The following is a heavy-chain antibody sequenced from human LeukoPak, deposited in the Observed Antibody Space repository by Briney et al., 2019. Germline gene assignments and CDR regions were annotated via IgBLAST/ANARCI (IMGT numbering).Heavy chain of an antibody. CDR3: ARYRFRSGYYYYFDY. J-gene: IGHJ4*02. V-gene: IGHV4-59*01. CDR2: TYYSGST. CDR1: GGSISSYY. D-gene: IGHD3-22*01. Sequence: SETLSLTCTVSGGSISSYYWSWIRQPPGKGLEWIGYTYYSGSTNYNPSLKSRVTISVDTSKNQFSLKLSSVTAADTAVYYCARYRFRSGYYYYFDYWGQGTLVTVSS.